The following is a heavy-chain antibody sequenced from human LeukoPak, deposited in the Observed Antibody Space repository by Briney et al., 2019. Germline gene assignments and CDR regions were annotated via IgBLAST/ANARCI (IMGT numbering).Heavy chain of an antibody. J-gene: IGHJ4*02. CDR2: IYYSGST. D-gene: IGHD6-19*01. Sequence: PSETLSLTCTVSLGSISSYYWSWIRQPPGKGLEWIGYIYYSGSTNYNPSLKSRVTISVDTSKNQFSLKLSSMTAADTAVYYCARDGGSSGWYVIDYWGQGTLVTVGS. CDR1: LGSISSYY. V-gene: IGHV4-59*01. CDR3: ARDGGSSGWYVIDY.